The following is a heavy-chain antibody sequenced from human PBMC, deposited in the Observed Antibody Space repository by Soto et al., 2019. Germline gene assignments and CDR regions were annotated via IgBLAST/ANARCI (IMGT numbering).Heavy chain of an antibody. Sequence: QVQLVESGGGVIQPGTSLSLSCGSSGFTFRSFGMYWVRQAPGKGLEWVAVVSYDGNHKYYADSVKGRFTVSRDNAKNMLYMQMNSLRGEDTAVYYCAKDVGQQLVLNYGRDVWGQGTTVTVSS. CDR1: GFTFRSFG. J-gene: IGHJ6*02. CDR2: VSYDGNHK. V-gene: IGHV3-30*18. CDR3: AKDVGQQLVLNYGRDV. D-gene: IGHD6-13*01.